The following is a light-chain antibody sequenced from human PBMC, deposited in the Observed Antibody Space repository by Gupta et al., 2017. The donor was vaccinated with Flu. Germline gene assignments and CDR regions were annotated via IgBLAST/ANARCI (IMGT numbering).Light chain of an antibody. J-gene: IGLJ2*01. V-gene: IGLV2-14*01. Sequence: CTGTGHNYDISWYQQPPGNAPRLILNEVMYRPSGISDRFSGSAAAGRASLKISRLRPEDEGDYFCASYEFLRGLVFGGGTTLIVL. CDR1: CTGTGHNYD. CDR2: EVM. CDR3: ASYEFLRGLV.